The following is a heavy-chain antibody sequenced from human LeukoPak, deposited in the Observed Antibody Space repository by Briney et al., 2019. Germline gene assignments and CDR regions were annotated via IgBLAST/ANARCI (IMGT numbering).Heavy chain of an antibody. CDR3: TTEPRGYRFFDY. Sequence: GGSLRLSCAASGFTVSGNYMSWVRQAPGKGLELVGHIRRKNSGGTTDYAAPVKGRFTISGDDSKNTLYLQMNSLKTEDTAVYYCTTEPRGYRFFDYWGQGTLVTVSS. D-gene: IGHD5-18*01. CDR2: IRRKNSGGTT. J-gene: IGHJ4*02. CDR1: GFTVSGNY. V-gene: IGHV3-15*01.